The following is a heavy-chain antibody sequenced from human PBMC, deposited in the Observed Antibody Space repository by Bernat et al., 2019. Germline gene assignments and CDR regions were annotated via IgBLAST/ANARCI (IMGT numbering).Heavy chain of an antibody. CDR1: GFTFSIYG. D-gene: IGHD1-26*01. V-gene: IGHV3-33*03. CDR3: ARAKSGSLWADWYVDL. CDR2: IWYDGNKK. J-gene: IGHJ2*01. Sequence: QVQLVESGGGVVQPGRALRLSCAASGFTFSIYGMHWVRQAPGKRLEWVAIIWYDGNKKYYADSVKGRFTISRDNSKNTLFLQMNGLRAEDTAVYYCARAKSGSLWADWYVDLWGRGTLVTVSS.